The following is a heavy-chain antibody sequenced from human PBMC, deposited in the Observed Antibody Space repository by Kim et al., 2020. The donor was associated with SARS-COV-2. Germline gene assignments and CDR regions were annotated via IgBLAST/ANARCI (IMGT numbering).Heavy chain of an antibody. CDR2: ISSNGGST. V-gene: IGHV3-64D*09. J-gene: IGHJ4*02. CDR3: VKERGWYYYDSSGYYFDY. CDR1: GFTFSSYA. D-gene: IGHD3-22*01. Sequence: GGSLRLSCSASGFTFSSYAMHWVRQAPGKGLEYVSAISSNGGSTYYADSVKGRFTISRDNSKNTLYLQMSSLRAEDTAVYYCVKERGWYYYDSSGYYFDYWGQGTLVTVSS.